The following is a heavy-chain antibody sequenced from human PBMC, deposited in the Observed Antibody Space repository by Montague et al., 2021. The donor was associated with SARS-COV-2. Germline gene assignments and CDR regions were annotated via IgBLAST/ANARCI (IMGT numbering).Heavy chain of an antibody. J-gene: IGHJ3*01. CDR2: IYNSGST. Sequence: TLSLTCSVSGGSISSGGYYWSWIRQHPGKGLEWIGYIYNSGSTFYNPSLKSRVTTSVDTSKKQLSLKLRSVTAADTAVYYCASARSTMVVVVDPFDFWGQGTMVTVSS. CDR3: ASARSTMVVVVDPFDF. CDR1: GGSISSGGYY. V-gene: IGHV4-31*03. D-gene: IGHD3-22*01.